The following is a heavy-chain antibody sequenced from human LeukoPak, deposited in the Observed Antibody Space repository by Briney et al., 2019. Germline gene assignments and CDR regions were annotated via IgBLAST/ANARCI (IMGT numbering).Heavy chain of an antibody. CDR3: ARGAWTSSFDY. V-gene: IGHV3-30*04. J-gene: IGHJ4*02. CDR2: ISYDGSNK. D-gene: IGHD6-6*01. Sequence: GGSLRLSCAASGFTFSSYAMHWVRQAPGKGLEWVAVISYDGSNKYYADSVKGRFTISRDNSKNTLYLQMNSLRAEDTAVYYCARGAWTSSFDYWGQGTLVTVSS. CDR1: GFTFSSYA.